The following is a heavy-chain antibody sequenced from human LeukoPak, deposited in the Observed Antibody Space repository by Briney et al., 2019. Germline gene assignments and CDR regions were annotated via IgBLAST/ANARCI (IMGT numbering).Heavy chain of an antibody. V-gene: IGHV3-7*03. CDR3: ARDPSHGALDY. J-gene: IGHJ4*02. CDR1: GFTFTTSW. Sequence: PGGSLRLSCAGSGFTFTTSWMTWVRQAPGKGLEWVANMNQDGTKTYYVDAVKGRFAISRDNAKESLYLQMNSLRAEDTAVYYCARDPSHGALDYWGQGTLVAVSS. D-gene: IGHD4-17*01. CDR2: MNQDGTKT.